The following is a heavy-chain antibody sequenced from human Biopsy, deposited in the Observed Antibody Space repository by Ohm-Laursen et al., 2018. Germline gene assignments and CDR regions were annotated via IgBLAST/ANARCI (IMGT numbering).Heavy chain of an antibody. J-gene: IGHJ4*02. CDR3: ARLTGDPAY. CDR2: IYYTGHT. CDR1: GGSIKSYY. Sequence: GTLSLTCAVSGGSIKSYYWNWIRQSPGKGLEWIGFIYYTGHTNYNPSLKSRATISVDTSKNQFSLKVISVTAADTAVYYCARLTGDPAYWGQGILVTVSS. V-gene: IGHV4-59*01. D-gene: IGHD7-27*01.